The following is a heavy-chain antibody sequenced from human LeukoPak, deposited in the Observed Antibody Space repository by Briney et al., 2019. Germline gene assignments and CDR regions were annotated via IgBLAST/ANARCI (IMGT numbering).Heavy chain of an antibody. CDR1: GFTFSSYG. CDR3: AKSMVKYYYYYMDV. CDR2: IWYDGSNK. V-gene: IGHV3-33*06. D-gene: IGHD3-10*01. J-gene: IGHJ6*03. Sequence: GRSLTLSCAASGFTFSSYGMHWVRQAPAKGLELVAVIWYDGSNKYYADSVKGRFTISRDNSKNTLYLQMNSLRAEDTAVYYCAKSMVKYYYYYMDVWGKGTTVSVFS.